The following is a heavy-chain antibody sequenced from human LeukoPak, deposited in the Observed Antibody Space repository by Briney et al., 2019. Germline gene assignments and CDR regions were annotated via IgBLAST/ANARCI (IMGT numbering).Heavy chain of an antibody. CDR3: ARQAGDYVWGSYRYTFGGKFFDP. CDR2: IYYSGST. CDR1: GGSISSSSYY. V-gene: IGHV4-39*01. J-gene: IGHJ5*02. Sequence: SETLSLTCTVSGGSISSSSYYWGWIRQPPGKGLEWIGSIYYSGSTYYNPSLKSRVTISVDTSKNQFSLKLSSVTAADTAVYYCARQAGDYVWGSYRYTFGGKFFDPWGQGTLVTVSS. D-gene: IGHD3-16*02.